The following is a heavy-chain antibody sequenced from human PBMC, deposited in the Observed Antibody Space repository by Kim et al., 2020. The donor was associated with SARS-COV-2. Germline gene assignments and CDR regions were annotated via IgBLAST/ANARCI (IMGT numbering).Heavy chain of an antibody. CDR3: ARGSQLLYPVNWFDP. J-gene: IGHJ5*02. V-gene: IGHV1-46*01. D-gene: IGHD2-2*02. Sequence: QTIQGRVTMARDTSTSTVYMELSSLRSEDTAVYYCARGSQLLYPVNWFDPWGQGTLVTVSS.